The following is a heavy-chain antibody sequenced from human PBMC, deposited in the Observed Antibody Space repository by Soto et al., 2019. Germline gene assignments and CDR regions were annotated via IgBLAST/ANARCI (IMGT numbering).Heavy chain of an antibody. J-gene: IGHJ4*02. CDR1: TVSSNY. CDR3: AKDDIGYSYGPTTYCFDY. CDR2: IYSDGST. Sequence: TVSSNYMSWVRQAPGKGLEWVSVIYSDGSTYYADSVKGRFTISRHNSKNTLYLQMNSLRAEDTAVYYCAKDDIGYSYGPTTYCFDYWGQGTLVTVSS. D-gene: IGHD5-18*01. V-gene: IGHV3-53*04.